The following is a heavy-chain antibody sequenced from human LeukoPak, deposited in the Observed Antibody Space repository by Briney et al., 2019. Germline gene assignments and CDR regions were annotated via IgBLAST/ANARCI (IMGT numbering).Heavy chain of an antibody. D-gene: IGHD6-13*01. V-gene: IGHV3-23*01. J-gene: IGHJ3*02. Sequence: PGGSLRLSCAASGSTFSSYGMSWVRQAPGKGLEWVSTITGSGTTIYYADSVKGRFTISRDNSKNTLSLQMNSLRAEDTAVYYCAKTGAAAGPSWSFDIWGQGTMVTVSS. CDR1: GSTFSSYG. CDR3: AKTGAAAGPSWSFDI. CDR2: ITGSGTTI.